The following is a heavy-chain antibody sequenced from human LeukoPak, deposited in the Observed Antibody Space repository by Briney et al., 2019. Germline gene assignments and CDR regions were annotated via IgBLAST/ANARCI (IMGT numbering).Heavy chain of an antibody. D-gene: IGHD3-3*01. CDR2: IYYSGST. J-gene: IGHJ5*02. V-gene: IGHV4-59*12. Sequence: SETLSLTCTVSGGSISSYYWSWIRQPPGKGLEWIGNIYYSGSTNYNPSLKSRVTISVDTSKNQFSLKLSSVTAADTAVYYCARVQWSPGFDPWGQGTLVTVSS. CDR1: GGSISSYY. CDR3: ARVQWSPGFDP.